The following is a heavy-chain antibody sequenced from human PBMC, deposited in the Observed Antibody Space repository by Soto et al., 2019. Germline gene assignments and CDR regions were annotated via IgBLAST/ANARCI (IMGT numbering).Heavy chain of an antibody. CDR3: ARDGPYSYGNNWFDP. Sequence: EVQLVESGGGLVQPGGSLRLSCAASGFTFSSYWMSWVRQAPGKGLGWVANIKQDGSEKYYVDSVKGRFTISRDNAKNSLYLQMNSLRAEDTAVYYCARDGPYSYGNNWFDPWGQGTLVTVSS. V-gene: IGHV3-7*03. CDR2: IKQDGSEK. D-gene: IGHD5-18*01. CDR1: GFTFSSYW. J-gene: IGHJ5*02.